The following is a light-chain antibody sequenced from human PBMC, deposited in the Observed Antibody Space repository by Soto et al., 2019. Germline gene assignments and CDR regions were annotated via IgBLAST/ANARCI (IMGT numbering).Light chain of an antibody. CDR2: GNS. CDR1: SSNIGAGYD. CDR3: QSYDSSLSAL. J-gene: IGLJ3*02. Sequence: SVLTQPPSVSGAPGQRVTISCTGSSSNIGAGYDVHWYQQLPGTAPKLLIYGNSNRPSGVPDRFSGSKSGTSASLAITGLHAEDEADYYCQSYDSSLSALFGGGTKLTVL. V-gene: IGLV1-40*01.